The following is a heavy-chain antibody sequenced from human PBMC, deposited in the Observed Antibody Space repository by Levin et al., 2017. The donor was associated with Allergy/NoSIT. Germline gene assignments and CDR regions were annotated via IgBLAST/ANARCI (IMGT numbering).Heavy chain of an antibody. V-gene: IGHV4-59*01. CDR1: GASISSYY. Sequence: SCTVSGASISSYYWSWIRQPPGKGLEWIGYIYYSRSTNYNASLKSRVTISVDTSNNQFSLRLSSVTAADTAVHYCARMHYYGSDYYFDDWGQGTLVTVSS. CDR2: IYYSRST. D-gene: IGHD3-10*01. J-gene: IGHJ4*02. CDR3: ARMHYYGSDYYFDD.